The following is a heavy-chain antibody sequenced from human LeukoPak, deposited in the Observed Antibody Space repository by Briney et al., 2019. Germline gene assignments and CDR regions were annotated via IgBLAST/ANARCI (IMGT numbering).Heavy chain of an antibody. D-gene: IGHD6-19*01. CDR3: VRGSGWFFGL. CDR1: QFSISYDW. J-gene: IGHJ4*02. Sequence: GGSLRLSCAASQFSISYDWMHWVRQAPGKGLEWVASIKEDGRDIHYLDSVKGRFSISRDNAKNSLYLEMNTLRAEDTAVYFCVRGSGWFFGLWGQGSLVTVSS. CDR2: IKEDGRDI. V-gene: IGHV3-7*01.